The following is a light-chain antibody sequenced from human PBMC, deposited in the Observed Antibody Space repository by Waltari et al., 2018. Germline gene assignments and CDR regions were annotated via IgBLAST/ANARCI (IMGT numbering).Light chain of an antibody. Sequence: IVMTQSPATLSVSPGERATLSCRASQTVSTNLAWYQQTPGQAPRLLIFGASNRATGIPARFSGSGSGTEFTLTISSLQSEDFAVYYCQQYDNWPPANTFGQGTKLELK. J-gene: IGKJ2*01. CDR2: GAS. V-gene: IGKV3-15*01. CDR3: QQYDNWPPANT. CDR1: QTVSTN.